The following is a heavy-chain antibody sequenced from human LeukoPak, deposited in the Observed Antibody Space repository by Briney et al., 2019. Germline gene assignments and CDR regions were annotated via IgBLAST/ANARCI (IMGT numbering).Heavy chain of an antibody. Sequence: PGGSLRLSCAASGFTFSSYWMIWVRQAPGKGLEWVATIKKDGSERYYVDSVKGRFTISRDNTKKSLYLQMNTLRAEDTAVYYCARDLAGPPQEAFDIGGQGTMVTVSS. J-gene: IGHJ3*02. CDR3: ARDLAGPPQEAFDI. CDR2: IKKDGSER. V-gene: IGHV3-7*01. CDR1: GFTFSSYW.